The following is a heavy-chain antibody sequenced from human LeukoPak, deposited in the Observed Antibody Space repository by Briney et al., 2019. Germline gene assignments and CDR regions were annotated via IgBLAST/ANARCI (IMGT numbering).Heavy chain of an antibody. Sequence: GGSLRLSCAASGFIVSSNYMSWVRQAPGKGLEWLSIIYSSGSTYYADFVKGRSSISRDNSKNTLYLQMNSLRDEDTAVYYCARTIVQASVYDAFDLWGQGTMVTVSS. J-gene: IGHJ3*01. D-gene: IGHD1-26*01. CDR3: ARTIVQASVYDAFDL. CDR2: IYSSGST. CDR1: GFIVSSNY. V-gene: IGHV3-53*01.